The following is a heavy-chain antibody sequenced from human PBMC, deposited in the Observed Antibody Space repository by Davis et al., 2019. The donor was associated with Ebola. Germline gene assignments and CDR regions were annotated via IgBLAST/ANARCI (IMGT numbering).Heavy chain of an antibody. CDR2: IKQDGSEK. CDR3: ARGLGLRCSSTSCSTLGMDV. J-gene: IGHJ6*02. V-gene: IGHV3-7*01. D-gene: IGHD2-2*01. CDR1: GFTFSSYW. Sequence: GGSLRLSCAASGFTFSSYWMSWVRQAPGKGLEWVANIKQDGSEKYYVDSVKGRFTISRDNAKNSLYLQMNSLRAEDTAVYYCARGLGLRCSSTSCSTLGMDVWGQGTTVTVSS.